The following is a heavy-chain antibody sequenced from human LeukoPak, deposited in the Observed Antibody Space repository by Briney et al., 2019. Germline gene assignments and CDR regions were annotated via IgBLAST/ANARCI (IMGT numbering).Heavy chain of an antibody. V-gene: IGHV3-11*01. J-gene: IGHJ4*02. D-gene: IGHD5-12*01. CDR1: GFTLRDYS. CDR2: MASSGRTI. Sequence: PGGSLRLSCAVSGFTLRDYSMTWIRQAPGKGREGVSYMASSGRTIYSADSVRGRFTVYRDNTKNSFYLQMTSLSAEDTAVYYCARSGYGEYDFWGQGTLVTVSS. CDR3: ARSGYGEYDF.